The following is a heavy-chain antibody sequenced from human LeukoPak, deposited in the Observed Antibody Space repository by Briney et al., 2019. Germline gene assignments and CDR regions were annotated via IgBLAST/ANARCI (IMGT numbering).Heavy chain of an antibody. J-gene: IGHJ6*02. CDR1: GGSISSYY. Sequence: QPSETLSLTCTVSGGSISSYYWSWIRQPPGKGLEWIGYIYYSGSTNYNPSLKSRVTISVDTSKNQFSLKLSSVTAADTAVYYCARAESGGYDRSYYYGMDVWGQGTTVTVSS. CDR3: ARAESGGYDRSYYYGMDV. V-gene: IGHV4-59*01. D-gene: IGHD5-12*01. CDR2: IYYSGST.